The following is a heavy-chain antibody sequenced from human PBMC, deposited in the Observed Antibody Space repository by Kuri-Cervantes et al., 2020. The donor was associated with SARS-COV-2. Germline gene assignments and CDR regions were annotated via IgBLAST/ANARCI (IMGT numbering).Heavy chain of an antibody. V-gene: IGHV3-7*01. CDR1: GFTFSSYA. CDR2: IKQDGSEK. CDR3: ARDILVLGHNWFDP. J-gene: IGHJ5*02. D-gene: IGHD2-2*01. Sequence: GESLKISCAASGFTFSSYAMHWVRQAPGKGLEWVANIKQDGSEKYYVDSVKGRFTISRDNAKNSLYLQMNSLRAEDTAVYYCARDILVLGHNWFDPWGQGTLVTVSS.